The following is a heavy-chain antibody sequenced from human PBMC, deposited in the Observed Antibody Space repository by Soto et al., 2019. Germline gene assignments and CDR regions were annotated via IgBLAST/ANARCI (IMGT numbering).Heavy chain of an antibody. CDR1: GGSFSGYY. CDR2: INHSGST. Sequence: PSETLSLTCAVYGGSFSGYYWSWIRQPPGKGLEWIGEINHSGSTNYNPSLKSRVTISVDTSKNQFSLKLSSVTAADTAVYYCARIDYGDYVSINFDYWGQGTLVTVSS. CDR3: ARIDYGDYVSINFDY. D-gene: IGHD4-17*01. V-gene: IGHV4-34*01. J-gene: IGHJ4*02.